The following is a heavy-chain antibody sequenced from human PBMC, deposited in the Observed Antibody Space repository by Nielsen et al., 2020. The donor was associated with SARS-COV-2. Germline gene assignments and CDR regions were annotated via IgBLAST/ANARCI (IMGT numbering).Heavy chain of an antibody. D-gene: IGHD1-7*01. J-gene: IGHJ4*02. V-gene: IGHV3-30-3*01. CDR3: ARDRLNWNYESHSDY. CDR2: ISNDGSNK. Sequence: GGSLRLSCAASGFTFNNYAMQWVRQSPGKGLEWVSIISNDGSNKFYSDSVKGRYTVSRDNSRNTLYLQMNSLRVGDTAIYYCARDRLNWNYESHSDYWGQGTLVTVSS. CDR1: GFTFNNYA.